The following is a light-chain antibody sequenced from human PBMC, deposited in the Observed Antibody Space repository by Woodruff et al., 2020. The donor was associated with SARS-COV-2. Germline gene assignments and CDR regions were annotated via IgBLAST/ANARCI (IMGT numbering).Light chain of an antibody. Sequence: ATLSCRASQSVSSSYLAWYQQKPGQAPRLLIYGASSRATGIPDRFSGSGSGTDFTLTISRLEPEDFAVYYCQQYGSSPLYTLGQGTKLEIK. CDR1: QSVSSSY. CDR2: GAS. J-gene: IGKJ2*01. CDR3: QQYGSSPLYT. V-gene: IGKV3-20*01.